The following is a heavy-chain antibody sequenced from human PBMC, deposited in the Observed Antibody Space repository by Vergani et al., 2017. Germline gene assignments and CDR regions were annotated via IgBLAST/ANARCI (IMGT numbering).Heavy chain of an antibody. CDR1: GFTFSSYG. J-gene: IGHJ6*02. D-gene: IGHD3-10*01. CDR3: AKVNGSGSXWFEYYYYYYGMDV. Sequence: QVQLVESGGGVVQPGGSLTLSCAASGFTFSSYGMHWVRQAPGKGLEWVAFIRYDGSNKYYADSVKGRFTISRDNSKNTLYLQMNSLRAEDTAVYYCAKVNGSGSXWFEYYYYYYGMDVWGQGTTVTVSS. V-gene: IGHV3-30*02. CDR2: IRYDGSNK.